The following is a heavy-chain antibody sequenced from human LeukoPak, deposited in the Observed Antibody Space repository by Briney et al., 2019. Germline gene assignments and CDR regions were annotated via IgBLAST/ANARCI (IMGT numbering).Heavy chain of an antibody. Sequence: ASVKVSCKASGYTFTSYDINWVRQATGQGLEWMGWMNPNSGNTGYAQKFQGRVTMTEDTSTDTAYMELSSLRSEDTAVYYCATGSEEGRYYYYMDVWGKGTTVTVSS. CDR1: GYTFTSYD. J-gene: IGHJ6*03. V-gene: IGHV1-8*01. CDR2: MNPNSGNT. CDR3: ATGSEEGRYYYYMDV.